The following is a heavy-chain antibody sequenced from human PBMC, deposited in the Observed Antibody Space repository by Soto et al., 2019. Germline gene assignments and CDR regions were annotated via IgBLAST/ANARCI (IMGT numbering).Heavy chain of an antibody. Sequence: ASVKVSCKASGYTFTSYGISWVRQAPGQGLEWMGWISAYNGNTNYAQKLQGRVTMTTDTSTSTAYMELRSLRSDDTAVYYCARDRAMAARSPTGYWGQGTLVTVSS. CDR3: ARDRAMAARSPTGY. CDR1: GYTFTSYG. V-gene: IGHV1-18*01. J-gene: IGHJ4*02. D-gene: IGHD6-6*01. CDR2: ISAYNGNT.